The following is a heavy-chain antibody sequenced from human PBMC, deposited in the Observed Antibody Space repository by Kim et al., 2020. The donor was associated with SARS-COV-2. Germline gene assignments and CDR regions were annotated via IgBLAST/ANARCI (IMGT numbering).Heavy chain of an antibody. CDR3: TPQGY. Sequence: GGSLRLSCAASGFTFTKAWMSWVRQAPGKGLEWVGRIKSNTDGGTADYAAPVKGRFTISRDDSKSTLYLHMSSLKTEDTAVYYCTPQGYWGQGTLVTVSS. CDR1: GFTFTKAW. J-gene: IGHJ4*02. CDR2: IKSNTDGGTA. D-gene: IGHD3-22*01. V-gene: IGHV3-15*01.